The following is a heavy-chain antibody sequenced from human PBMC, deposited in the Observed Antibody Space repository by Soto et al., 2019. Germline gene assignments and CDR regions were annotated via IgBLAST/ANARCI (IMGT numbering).Heavy chain of an antibody. V-gene: IGHV3-11*01. CDR2: CSNRDRST. J-gene: IGHJ6*01. Sequence: QVQLVESGGGLVKPGGSLTLSCAASGFIFRDYYISWIRQAPGKCLEWISCCSNRDRSTYYADSVTDRSTTSKDNAKNLGYLLMNTVEVEDKALHYCARDGRIETFRLINTSKGMDVWGQGTTVTVSS. CDR3: ARDGRIETFRLINTSKGMDV. D-gene: IGHD3-9*01. CDR1: GFIFRDYY.